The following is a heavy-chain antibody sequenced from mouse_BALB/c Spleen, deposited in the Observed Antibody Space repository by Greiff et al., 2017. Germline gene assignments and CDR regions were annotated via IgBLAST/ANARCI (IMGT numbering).Heavy chain of an antibody. J-gene: IGHJ4*01. D-gene: IGHD2-4*01. CDR2: IYPGDGDT. CDR3: ARGDYDYVYYAMDY. Sequence: QVQLQQSGPELVKPGASVKISCKASGYAFSSSWMNWVKQRPGQGLEWIGRIYPGDGDTNYNGKFKGKATLTADKSSSTAYMQLSSLTSVDSAVYFCARGDYDYVYYAMDYWGQGTSVTVSS. CDR1: GYAFSSSW. V-gene: IGHV1-82*01.